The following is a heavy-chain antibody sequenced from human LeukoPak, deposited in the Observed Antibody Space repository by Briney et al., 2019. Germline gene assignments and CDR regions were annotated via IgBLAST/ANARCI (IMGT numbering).Heavy chain of an antibody. D-gene: IGHD2-21*02. J-gene: IGHJ2*01. CDR3: ARDRGDNWYFDL. Sequence: SGGSLRLSCAASGFTVSSNYMSWVRQAPGKGLEWVSVIYSGGSAYYADSVKGRFTISRDNSKNTLYLQTNSLRAEDTAVYYCARDRGDNWYFDLWGRGTLVTVSS. CDR1: GFTVSSNY. V-gene: IGHV3-66*02. CDR2: IYSGGSA.